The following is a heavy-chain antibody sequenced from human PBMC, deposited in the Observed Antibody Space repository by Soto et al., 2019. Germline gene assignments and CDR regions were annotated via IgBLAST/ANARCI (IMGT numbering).Heavy chain of an antibody. V-gene: IGHV3-74*01. CDR2: INSDGSST. D-gene: IGHD3-3*01. CDR3: ARDSYDFWSGYYTLYYMDV. CDR1: GFTFGSYW. Sequence: LRLSCAASGFTFGSYWMHWVRQAPGKGLVWVSRINSDGSSTSYADSVKGRFTISRDNAKNTLYLQMNSLRAEDTAVYYCARDSYDFWSGYYTLYYMDVWGKGTTVTVSS. J-gene: IGHJ6*03.